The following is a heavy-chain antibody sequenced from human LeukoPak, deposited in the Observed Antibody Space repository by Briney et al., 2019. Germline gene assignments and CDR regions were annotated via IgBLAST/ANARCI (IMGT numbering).Heavy chain of an antibody. CDR1: GGTFSSYA. CDR3: ARDSGPTRGYSGYDKLGHYYYMDV. J-gene: IGHJ6*03. CDR2: IIPIFGTA. V-gene: IGHV1-69*05. D-gene: IGHD5-12*01. Sequence: SVKVSCKASGGTFSSYAISWVRQAPGQGLEWMGRIIPIFGTANYAQKFQGRVTITTDESTSTAYMELSSLRSEDTAVYYCARDSGPTRGYSGYDKLGHYYYMDVWGKGTTVTVSS.